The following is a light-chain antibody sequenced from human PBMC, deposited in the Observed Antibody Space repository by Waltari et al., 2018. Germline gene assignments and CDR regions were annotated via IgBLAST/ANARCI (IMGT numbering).Light chain of an antibody. CDR1: QSVSSRH. V-gene: IGKV3-20*01. CDR3: QQYGSSPLHT. Sequence: ENVLTQSPGTLSFSPGEGPTLSCRASQSVSSRHLAWYQQKPGQAPSLLIYDASSRATGIPDRFSGSASGTDFTLTISRLEPEDSAVYYCQQYGSSPLHTFGQGTKLEIK. J-gene: IGKJ2*01. CDR2: DAS.